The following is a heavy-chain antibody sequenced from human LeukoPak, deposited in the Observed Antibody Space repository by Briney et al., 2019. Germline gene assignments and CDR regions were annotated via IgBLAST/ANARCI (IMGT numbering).Heavy chain of an antibody. Sequence: SETLSLTCTVSGGSISSYYWSWIRQPPGKGLERIGYIYYSGSTNYNPSLKSRVTISVDTSKNQFSLKLSSVTAADTAVYYCARHGGHTAMPYYFDYWGQGTLVAVSS. CDR2: IYYSGST. J-gene: IGHJ4*02. CDR1: GGSISSYY. D-gene: IGHD5-18*01. CDR3: ARHGGHTAMPYYFDY. V-gene: IGHV4-59*08.